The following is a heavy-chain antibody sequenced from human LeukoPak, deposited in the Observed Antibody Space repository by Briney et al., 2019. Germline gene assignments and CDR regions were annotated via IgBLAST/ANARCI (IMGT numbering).Heavy chain of an antibody. J-gene: IGHJ4*02. V-gene: IGHV1-69*13. D-gene: IGHD3-10*01. CDR3: ARAPSGFTYGPGDH. Sequence: GAPVKVSCKASGGTFSSYAISWVRQAPGQGLEWMGGIIPIFGTANYAQKFQGRVTITADESTSTAYMELSSLRSEDTAVYYCARAPSGFTYGPGDHWGQGTLVTVSS. CDR2: IIPIFGTA. CDR1: GGTFSSYA.